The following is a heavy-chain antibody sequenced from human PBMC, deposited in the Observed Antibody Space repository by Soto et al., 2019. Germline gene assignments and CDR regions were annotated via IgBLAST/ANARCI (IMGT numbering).Heavy chain of an antibody. CDR3: ARDQQSRLIVGATGNWFDP. Sequence: GASVKVSCKASGGTFSSYAISWVRQAPGQGLEWMGGIIPIFGTANYAQKFQGRVTITADESTSTAYMELSSLRSEDTAVYYCARDQQSRLIVGATGNWFDPWGQGTLVTVS. J-gene: IGHJ5*02. V-gene: IGHV1-69*13. CDR2: IIPIFGTA. D-gene: IGHD1-26*01. CDR1: GGTFSSYA.